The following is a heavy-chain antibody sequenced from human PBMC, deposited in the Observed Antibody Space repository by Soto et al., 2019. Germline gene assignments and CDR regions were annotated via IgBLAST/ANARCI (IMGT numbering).Heavy chain of an antibody. Sequence: PSETLSLTCTVSGGSISSSSYYWGWIRQPPGKGLEWIGSIYYSGSTYYNPSLKSRVTISVDTSKNQFSLKLSSVTAADTAVYYCARHEAGYSSSWYAKLYYGMDVWGQGTTVTVAS. D-gene: IGHD6-13*01. CDR3: ARHEAGYSSSWYAKLYYGMDV. J-gene: IGHJ6*02. V-gene: IGHV4-39*01. CDR1: GGSISSSSYY. CDR2: IYYSGST.